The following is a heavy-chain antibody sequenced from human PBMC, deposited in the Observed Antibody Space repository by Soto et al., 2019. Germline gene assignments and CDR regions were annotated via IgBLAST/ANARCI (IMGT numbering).Heavy chain of an antibody. CDR2: IYYSGST. Sequence: SETLSLTCTVSGGSISSYYWSWIRQPPGKGLEWIGYIYYSGSTNYNPSLKSRVTISVDTSKNQFSLKLSSVTAADTAVYYCATAQVDVWGQWDHGHRLL. J-gene: IGHJ6*02. CDR1: GGSISSYY. CDR3: ATAQVDV. V-gene: IGHV4-59*01.